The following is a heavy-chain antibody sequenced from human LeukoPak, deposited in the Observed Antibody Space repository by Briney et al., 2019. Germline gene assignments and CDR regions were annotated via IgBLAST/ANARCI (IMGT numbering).Heavy chain of an antibody. V-gene: IGHV4-34*01. CDR3: ARDLGGLPGY. Sequence: SETLSLTCAVYGGSFSGYYWSWIRQPPGKGLEWIGEINHSGSTNYNPSLKSRVTISVDTSKNQFSLKLNSVTAADTAVYYCARDLGGLPGYWGQGTLVTVSS. CDR2: INHSGST. D-gene: IGHD3-10*01. CDR1: GGSFSGYY. J-gene: IGHJ4*02.